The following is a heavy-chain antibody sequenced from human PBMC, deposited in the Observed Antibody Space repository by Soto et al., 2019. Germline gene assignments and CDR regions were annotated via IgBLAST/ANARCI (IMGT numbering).Heavy chain of an antibody. J-gene: IGHJ5*02. CDR2: IWYDGSQK. D-gene: IGHD3-22*01. V-gene: IGHV3-33*01. CDR1: GFIFSTYN. CDR3: VRVVPYDSSGRGWFDP. Sequence: GGSLRLSCVASGFIFSTYNMHWVRQAPGKGLEWVAVIWYDGSQKYYADSVKGRFTISRDNSKNTLYLQLDSLRVEGTGVYCCVRVVPYDSSGRGWFDPWGQGTLVTVSS.